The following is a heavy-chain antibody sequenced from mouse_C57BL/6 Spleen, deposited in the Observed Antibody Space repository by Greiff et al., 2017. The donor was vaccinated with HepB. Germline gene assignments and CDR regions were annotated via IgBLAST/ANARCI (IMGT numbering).Heavy chain of an antibody. J-gene: IGHJ4*01. CDR2: IYPGDGDT. D-gene: IGHD3-1*01. CDR1: GYAFSSSW. Sequence: QVQLKESGPELVKPGASVKISCKASGYAFSSSWMNWVKQRPGKGLEWIGRIYPGDGDTNYNGKFKGKATLTADKSSSTAYMQLSSLTSEDSAVYFCARSEQLEDYWGQGTSVTVSS. CDR3: ARSEQLEDY. V-gene: IGHV1-82*01.